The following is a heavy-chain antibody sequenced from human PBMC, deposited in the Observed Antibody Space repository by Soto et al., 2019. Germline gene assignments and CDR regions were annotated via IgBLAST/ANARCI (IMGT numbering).Heavy chain of an antibody. J-gene: IGHJ2*01. CDR1: GFTFSSYG. V-gene: IGHV3-30*18. CDR3: AKGAASHWYFDL. CDR2: ISYDGSNK. Sequence: QVQLVESGGGVVQPGRSLRLSCAASGFTFSSYGMHWVRQALGKGLEWVAVISYDGSNKYYADSVKGRFTISRDNSKNTLYLQMNSLRAEDTAVYYCAKGAASHWYFDLWGRGTLVTVSS. D-gene: IGHD5-18*01.